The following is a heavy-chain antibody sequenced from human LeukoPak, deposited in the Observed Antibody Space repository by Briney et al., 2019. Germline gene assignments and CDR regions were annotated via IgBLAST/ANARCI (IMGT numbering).Heavy chain of an antibody. V-gene: IGHV3-9*01. CDR1: GFTFHDFS. Sequence: GGSLRLSCAASGFTFHDFSMHWVRQVPGRGLEWVSGISWNSNSMGYADSVKGRFTISRDNAKNSLYLQMNSLRAEDTALYYCAKDSSPVPYDYVWGSYRSLEYWGQGTLVTVSS. CDR3: AKDSSPVPYDYVWGSYRSLEY. D-gene: IGHD3-16*02. CDR2: ISWNSNSM. J-gene: IGHJ4*02.